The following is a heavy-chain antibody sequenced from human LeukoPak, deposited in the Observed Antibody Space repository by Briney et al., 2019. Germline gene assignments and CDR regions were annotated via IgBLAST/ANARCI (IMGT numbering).Heavy chain of an antibody. CDR2: ITYSGST. CDR3: ARHGGSYSFDY. V-gene: IGHV4-59*08. D-gene: IGHD1-26*01. J-gene: IGHJ4*02. Sequence: SSETLSLTCTVSGGSITGYYWSWIRQPPGKGLEWIGYITYSGSTNYNPSPKSRVSISVDTSKGQFSLKLSSVTAADTAVYYCARHGGSYSFDYWGQGTLVTVSS. CDR1: GGSITGYY.